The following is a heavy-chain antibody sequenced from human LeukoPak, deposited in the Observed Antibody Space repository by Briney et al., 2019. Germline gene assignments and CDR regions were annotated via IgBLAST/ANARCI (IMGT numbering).Heavy chain of an antibody. D-gene: IGHD2-2*01. J-gene: IGHJ4*02. CDR3: ARLSPAAAKGRDY. CDR1: GGSFSGYY. CDR2: INHSGST. V-gene: IGHV4-34*01. Sequence: SETLSLTCAVYGGSFSGYYWSWIRQPPGKGLEWIGEINHSGSTNYNPSLKSRVTISADTSKNQFSLKLSSVTAADTAVYYCARLSPAAAKGRDYWGQGTLVTVSS.